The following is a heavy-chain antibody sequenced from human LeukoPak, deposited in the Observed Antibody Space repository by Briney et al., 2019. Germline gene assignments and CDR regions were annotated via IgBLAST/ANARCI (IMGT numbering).Heavy chain of an antibody. CDR3: TRQSQACSTGSCYVVS. D-gene: IGHD2-15*01. CDR2: IYPGDSDT. CDR1: GYTFRSYW. V-gene: IGHV5-51*01. Sequence: GESLKISCEGSGYTFRSYWIGWVRQMPGKDLEWMGMIYPGDSDTRYSPSFQGQVTFSADLSLNTAYPQWSSLEASDTAIYYCTRQSQACSTGSCYVVSWGQGTQVTVSS. J-gene: IGHJ5*01.